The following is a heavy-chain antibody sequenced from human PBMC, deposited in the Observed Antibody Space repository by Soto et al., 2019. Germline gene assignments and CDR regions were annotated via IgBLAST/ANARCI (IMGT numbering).Heavy chain of an antibody. CDR1: GGSISSSSYY. D-gene: IGHD6-19*01. CDR2: IYYSGST. J-gene: IGHJ4*02. CDR3: ATHSYSSGPAPVPFFDY. Sequence: SETLSLTCTVSGGSISSSSYYWGWIRQPPGKGLEWIGSIYYSGSTYYNPSLKSRVTISVDTSKNQFSLKLSSVTAADTAVYYCATHSYSSGPAPVPFFDYWGQGTLVTVSS. V-gene: IGHV4-39*01.